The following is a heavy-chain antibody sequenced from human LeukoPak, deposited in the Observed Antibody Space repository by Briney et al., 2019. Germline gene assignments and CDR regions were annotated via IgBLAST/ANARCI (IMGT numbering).Heavy chain of an antibody. CDR3: AREVVVIDNAFDI. J-gene: IGHJ3*02. CDR1: GFTFSGTA. V-gene: IGHV3-48*04. Sequence: PGGSLRLSCAASGFTFSGTAIHWVRQAPGKGLEWVGRISTDARTITYADFVKGRFTISRDNAKNSLYLQMNSLRAEDTAVYYCAREVVVIDNAFDIWGQGTMVTVSS. CDR2: ISTDARTI. D-gene: IGHD3-22*01.